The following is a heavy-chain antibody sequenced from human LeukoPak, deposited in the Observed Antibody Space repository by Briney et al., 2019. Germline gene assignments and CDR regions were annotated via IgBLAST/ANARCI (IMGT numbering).Heavy chain of an antibody. CDR1: GFTFSSYS. Sequence: GGSLRLSCAASGFTFSSYSMNWVRQAPGKGLEWVSSISSSSSYIYYADSVKGRFTISRDNAKNSLYLQMNSLRVEDTAVFFCARGASVRLDYWGQGTLVTVSS. D-gene: IGHD3-16*01. CDR3: ARGASVRLDY. CDR2: ISSSSSYI. J-gene: IGHJ4*02. V-gene: IGHV3-21*01.